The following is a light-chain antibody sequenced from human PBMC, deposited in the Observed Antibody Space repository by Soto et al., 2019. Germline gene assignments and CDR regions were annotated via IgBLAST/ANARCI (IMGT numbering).Light chain of an antibody. V-gene: IGLV2-8*01. Sequence: QSALTQPPSASGSPGQSVAISCTGTSSDIGGYNYVSWYQQHPGKAPKLMIYEVSKRPSGVPDRFSGSKSGNTASLTVFGLQAEDEADYYCTSYAGSNNLVVFGGGTKVTVL. CDR2: EVS. CDR1: SSDIGGYNY. J-gene: IGLJ2*01. CDR3: TSYAGSNNLVV.